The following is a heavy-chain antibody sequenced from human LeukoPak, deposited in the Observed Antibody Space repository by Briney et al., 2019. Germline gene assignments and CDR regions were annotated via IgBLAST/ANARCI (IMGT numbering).Heavy chain of an antibody. V-gene: IGHV3-20*04. CDR2: ITNWNGGST. D-gene: IGHD2-2*02. Sequence: PGGSLRLSCEASGFTFDDYGMSWVRQAAGKGLEGVSAITNWNGGSTGYAGSVRGRFTVSRDNAKNSLYLQMNSLRAEDTALYYCARCSRSSTDCYSAFDIWGQGTVVTVSS. CDR1: GFTFDDYG. J-gene: IGHJ3*02. CDR3: ARCSRSSTDCYSAFDI.